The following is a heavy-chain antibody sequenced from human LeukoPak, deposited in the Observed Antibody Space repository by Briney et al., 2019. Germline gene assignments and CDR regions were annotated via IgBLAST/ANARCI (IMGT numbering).Heavy chain of an antibody. D-gene: IGHD3-3*01. CDR1: GFTFSSYW. CDR3: ARDGEGFWSGYSAPGYYGMDV. J-gene: IGHJ6*02. Sequence: PGGSLRLSCAASGFTFSSYWMHWVRQAPGKGLVWVSRINSDGSSTSYADSLKGRFTISRDNAKNTLYLQMNSLRAEDTAVYYCARDGEGFWSGYSAPGYYGMDVWGQGTTVTVSS. CDR2: INSDGSST. V-gene: IGHV3-74*01.